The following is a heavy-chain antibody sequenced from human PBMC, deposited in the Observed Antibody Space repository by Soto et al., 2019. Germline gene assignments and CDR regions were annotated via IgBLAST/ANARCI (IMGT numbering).Heavy chain of an antibody. V-gene: IGHV4-30-4*01. Sequence: QVQLQVSGPGLVKPSQTLSLTCTVSGGSITSGDYYWSWIRQPPGKGLEWVGYNYYGGSTYYNPSLESRITISLDTAKNQFSLELTSVTAADTAVYYCASGSTVINTLDFWGQGTLVTVSS. CDR2: NYYGGST. J-gene: IGHJ4*02. CDR3: ASGSTVINTLDF. CDR1: GGSITSGDYY. D-gene: IGHD4-17*01.